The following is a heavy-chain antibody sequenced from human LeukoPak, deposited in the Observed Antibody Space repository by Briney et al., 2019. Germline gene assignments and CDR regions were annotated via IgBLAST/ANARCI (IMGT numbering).Heavy chain of an antibody. Sequence: PGGSLRLSCAASGFTFSRHWMSWVRQAPGKGLEWVANIKQDGSEKYHVDSVKGRFTISRDNAKNSLYLQMNSLRAEDTAVYYCARDDYPGNIALAGGIDYWGQGTLVTVSS. J-gene: IGHJ4*02. D-gene: IGHD6-19*01. CDR1: GFTFSRHW. CDR3: ARDDYPGNIALAGGIDY. V-gene: IGHV3-7*05. CDR2: IKQDGSEK.